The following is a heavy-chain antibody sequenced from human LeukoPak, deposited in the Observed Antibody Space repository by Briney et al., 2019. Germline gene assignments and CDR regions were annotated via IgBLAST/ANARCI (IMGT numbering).Heavy chain of an antibody. CDR3: ARHLMSVIDP. D-gene: IGHD3-9*01. V-gene: IGHV4-39*01. CDR2: ISYTGST. CDR1: GDTISTTRYH. Sequence: PSETLSLTCAVSGDTISTTRYHWGWIRQPPGKGLEWMASISYTGSTYYNSSLKSRVTISVDTSKNQFSLRLTSVTAADTAVYYCARHLMSVIDPWGQGTLVTVSS. J-gene: IGHJ5*02.